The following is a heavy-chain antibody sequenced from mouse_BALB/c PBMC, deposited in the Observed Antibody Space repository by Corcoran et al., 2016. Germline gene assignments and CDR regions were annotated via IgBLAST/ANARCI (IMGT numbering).Heavy chain of an antibody. CDR2: INPYNDGT. CDR3: AREKGYDGYYVPFAY. Sequence: EVQLQQSGPELVKPGASVKMSCKASGYTFTSYVMHWVKQKPGQGLEWIGYINPYNDGTKYNEKFKGKATLTSDKSSSTAYMELSSLTSEDSAVYYCAREKGYDGYYVPFAYWGQGTLVTVSA. CDR1: GYTFTSYV. J-gene: IGHJ3*01. V-gene: IGHV1S136*01. D-gene: IGHD2-3*01.